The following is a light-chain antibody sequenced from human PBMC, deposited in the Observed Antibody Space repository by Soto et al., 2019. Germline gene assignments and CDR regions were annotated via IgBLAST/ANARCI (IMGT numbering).Light chain of an antibody. Sequence: DIQMTQSPPSLSASVGDRVTISCQASQDISIYLSWYQQKPGNAPKLLISDASTLETGVPSRFSGSGSGTDFTLTISSLQPEEFATYYCQQYDLLPLTFGGGTKMEI. CDR3: QQYDLLPLT. J-gene: IGKJ4*01. CDR1: QDISIY. V-gene: IGKV1-33*01. CDR2: DAS.